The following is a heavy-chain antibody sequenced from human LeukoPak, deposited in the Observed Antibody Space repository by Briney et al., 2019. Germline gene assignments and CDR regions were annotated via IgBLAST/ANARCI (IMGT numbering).Heavy chain of an antibody. CDR1: GFSFSSYA. J-gene: IGHJ3*02. Sequence: GGSLRLSCAASGFSFSSYAMSWVRQAPGKGLEWVPAISKSGDSTFYADSVKGRFTISRDNSQNTLYVQMNSLRAEDTAVYYCAKDQGYSSAWYSRDGFDMWGQGTMVTVSS. CDR3: AKDQGYSSAWYSRDGFDM. V-gene: IGHV3-23*01. D-gene: IGHD6-19*01. CDR2: ISKSGDST.